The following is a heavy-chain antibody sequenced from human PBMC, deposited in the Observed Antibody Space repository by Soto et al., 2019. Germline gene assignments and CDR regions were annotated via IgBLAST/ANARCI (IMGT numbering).Heavy chain of an antibody. CDR2: ISSNGANT. CDR1: GFTFDSPYSHG. CDR3: VSWVSAHFDY. Sequence: GGSLRLSCAASGFTFDSPYSHGMSWVRQSPGKGPEWVLTISSNGANTHYAESVKGRFTISKDASRDTVHLHMNNLRAEDTATYFCVSWVSAHFDYWGHGTPVTVSS. V-gene: IGHV3-23*01. D-gene: IGHD2-8*01. J-gene: IGHJ4*01.